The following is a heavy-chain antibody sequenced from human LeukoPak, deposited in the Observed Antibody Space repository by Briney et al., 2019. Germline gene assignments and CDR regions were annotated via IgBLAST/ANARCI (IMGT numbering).Heavy chain of an antibody. CDR2: ISGSSLYI. V-gene: IGHV3-21*01. J-gene: IGHJ4*02. D-gene: IGHD3-22*01. CDR1: GFTFNDYA. Sequence: GGSLRLSCAASGFTFNDYAMHWVRQAPGKGLELVSSISGSSLYIYYADSVKGRFTISRDNAKNSLYLQMNSLRAEDTAVYYCARDPPYYDNSGYYYDYWGQGTLVTVSS. CDR3: ARDPPYYDNSGYYYDY.